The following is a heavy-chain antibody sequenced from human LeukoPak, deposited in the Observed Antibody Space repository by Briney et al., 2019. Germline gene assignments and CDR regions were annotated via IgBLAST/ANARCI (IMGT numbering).Heavy chain of an antibody. V-gene: IGHV1-18*01. J-gene: IGHJ4*02. CDR3: ARVPAPYCSSTSCPLPDY. Sequence: ASVKVSCKASGYTFTSYGISWVRQAPGQGLEWMGWISAYNGNTNYARKLQGRVTMTTDTSTSTAYMELRSLRSDDTAVYYCARVPAPYCSSTSCPLPDYWGQGTLVTVSS. D-gene: IGHD2-2*01. CDR1: GYTFTSYG. CDR2: ISAYNGNT.